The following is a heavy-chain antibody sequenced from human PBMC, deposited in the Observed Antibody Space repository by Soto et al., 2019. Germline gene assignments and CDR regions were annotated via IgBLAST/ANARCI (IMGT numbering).Heavy chain of an antibody. J-gene: IGHJ4*02. CDR3: AQDSAFTFDY. V-gene: IGHV1-18*01. CDR1: GYSSTHFG. CDR2: TFVYTGDA. Sequence: QVQLVQSGSEVKMPGASVKVSCKASGYSSTHFGISWARQAPGKGLEWIGWTFVYTGDANFAQKFQDRVTLTRDTSTSPVYMELRLPRSDHTAVNYWAQDSAFTFDYWGQGTQVTVAS. D-gene: IGHD2-15*01.